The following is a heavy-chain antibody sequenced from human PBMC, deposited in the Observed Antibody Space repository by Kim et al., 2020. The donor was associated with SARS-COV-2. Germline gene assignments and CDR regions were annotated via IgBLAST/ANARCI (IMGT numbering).Heavy chain of an antibody. CDR3: ARVPAAGTIFGVVIKRYYGMDV. V-gene: IGHV1-8*01. CDR1: GYTFTSYD. J-gene: IGHJ6*02. D-gene: IGHD3-3*01. CDR2: MNPNCGNT. Sequence: ASVKVSCKASGYTFTSYDINWVRQATGQGLVWMGWMNPNCGNTGYAQKFQGRVTMTRNTSISTAYMELSSLRSEDTAVYYCARVPAAGTIFGVVIKRYYGMDVWGQGTTVTVSS.